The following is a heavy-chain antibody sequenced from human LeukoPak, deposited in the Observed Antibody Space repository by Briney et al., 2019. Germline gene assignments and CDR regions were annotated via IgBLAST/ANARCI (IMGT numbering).Heavy chain of an antibody. CDR2: ISYDGSNK. J-gene: IGHJ4*02. Sequence: GGSLRLSCAASGFTFSSYAMHWVRQAPGKGLEWVAVISYDGSNKYYADSVKGRFTISRDNSKNTLYLQMNSLRAEDTAVYYCVREMRYGCFDYWGQGTLVTVSS. CDR3: VREMRYGCFDY. CDR1: GFTFSSYA. D-gene: IGHD2-8*01. V-gene: IGHV3-30*04.